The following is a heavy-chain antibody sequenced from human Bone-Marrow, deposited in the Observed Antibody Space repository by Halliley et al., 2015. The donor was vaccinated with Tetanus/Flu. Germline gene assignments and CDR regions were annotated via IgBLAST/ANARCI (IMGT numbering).Heavy chain of an antibody. Sequence: IFCGGTPNYTPPLKSRVTISIDTSKNQFSLELSSVTAADTAVYYCAREEGNFGREYHRRPRYFDQWGQGTLVTVSS. CDR3: AREEGNFGREYHRRPRYFDQ. CDR2: IFCGGTP. V-gene: IGHV4-59*12. D-gene: IGHD2-15*01. J-gene: IGHJ4*02.